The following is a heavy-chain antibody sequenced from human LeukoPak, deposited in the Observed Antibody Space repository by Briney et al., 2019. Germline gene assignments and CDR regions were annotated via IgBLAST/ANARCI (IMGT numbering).Heavy chain of an antibody. V-gene: IGHV3-7*01. CDR2: IKQDGSEK. Sequence: PGRSLRLSCAASGFTFRDYWMSWVRQAPGRGLEWVANIKQDGSEKYYVDSVKGRFTISRDNAKNSLYLQMNSLRAEDTAVYYCAREEAWGQGTLVTVSS. CDR1: GFTFRDYW. J-gene: IGHJ4*02. CDR3: AREEA.